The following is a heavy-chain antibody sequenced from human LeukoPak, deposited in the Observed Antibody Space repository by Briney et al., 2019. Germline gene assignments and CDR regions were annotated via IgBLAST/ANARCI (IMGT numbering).Heavy chain of an antibody. Sequence: QPGGSLRLSCAASGFGFGSYNMYWVRQAPGKGLEWVTLISFDGNDKKYADSVKGRFTVSRDNSRNTLFLQMNSLRPEDTAVYYCARVYGSEIDYWGQGTLVTVSS. CDR3: ARVYGSEIDY. D-gene: IGHD3-10*01. J-gene: IGHJ4*02. CDR2: ISFDGNDK. V-gene: IGHV3-30*03. CDR1: GFGFGSYN.